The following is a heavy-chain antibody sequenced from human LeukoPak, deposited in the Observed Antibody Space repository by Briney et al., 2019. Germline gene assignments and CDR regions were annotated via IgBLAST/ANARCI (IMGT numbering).Heavy chain of an antibody. Sequence: KPGGSLRLSCAASGFTFSSYSMNWVRQAPGKGLEWVSSISSSSNYIYYTDSVKGRFTISRDNAKNSLYLQMNSLRAEDTAVYYCAKSSNSGWYCFDYWGQGTLVTVSS. CDR3: AKSSNSGWYCFDY. CDR2: ISSSSNYI. J-gene: IGHJ4*02. CDR1: GFTFSSYS. D-gene: IGHD6-19*01. V-gene: IGHV3-21*01.